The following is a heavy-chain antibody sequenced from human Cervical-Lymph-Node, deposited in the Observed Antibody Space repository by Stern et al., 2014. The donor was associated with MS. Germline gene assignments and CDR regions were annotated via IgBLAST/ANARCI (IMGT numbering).Heavy chain of an antibody. V-gene: IGHV4-61*02. Sequence: QVQLQESGPGLVKPSQTLSLTCTVSGGSISSGSYYWSWIRQPAGKGLEWIGRIYTSGSTNYNPSLKSRVTISVDTSKNQFSLKLSSVTAADTAVYYCARNEDTAFDYWGQGTLVTVSS. CDR3: ARNEDTAFDY. J-gene: IGHJ4*02. CDR2: IYTSGST. D-gene: IGHD5-18*01. CDR1: GGSISSGSYY.